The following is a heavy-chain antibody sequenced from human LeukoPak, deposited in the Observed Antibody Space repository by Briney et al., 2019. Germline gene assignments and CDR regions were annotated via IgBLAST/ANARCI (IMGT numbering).Heavy chain of an antibody. V-gene: IGHV3-23*01. CDR1: GFTFSSYG. D-gene: IGHD3-22*01. J-gene: IGHJ4*02. Sequence: GGTLRLSCEASGFTFSSYGMSWVRQAPGKGLEWVSAISDSGGSTYYADSVKGRFTISRDNSKSTLYLQMNSPRAEDTAVYYCAKDYYYDSNHFDYWGQGTLVTVSS. CDR3: AKDYYYDSNHFDY. CDR2: ISDSGGST.